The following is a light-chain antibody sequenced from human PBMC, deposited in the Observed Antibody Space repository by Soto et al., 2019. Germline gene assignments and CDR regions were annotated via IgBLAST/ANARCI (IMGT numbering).Light chain of an antibody. Sequence: EIVLTQSQATLSVSPGERATLSCRASQSVRSSLAWYHQKPGQAPRLLIYDASTRATGIPARFSGSGSATEFTLTISSLQSEDFAVYYCQQYNNWPPITFGQGTRLEIK. J-gene: IGKJ5*01. CDR3: QQYNNWPPIT. CDR2: DAS. CDR1: QSVRSS. V-gene: IGKV3-15*01.